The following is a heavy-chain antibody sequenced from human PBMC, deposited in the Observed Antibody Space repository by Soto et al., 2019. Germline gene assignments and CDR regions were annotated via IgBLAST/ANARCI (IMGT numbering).Heavy chain of an antibody. CDR1: GYTFTGYY. D-gene: IGHD5-12*01. Sequence: QVQLVQSGAEVKKPGASVKVSCKASGYTFTGYYIHWVRQAPGQGLEWMGWINPNNGDTNYARKLQGRVTITRDTSNSTADIEIGSLRLNATAVYYCASHSGYDYVFHYWGQGTLFTVSS. J-gene: IGHJ4*02. CDR2: INPNNGDT. V-gene: IGHV1-2*02. CDR3: ASHSGYDYVFHY.